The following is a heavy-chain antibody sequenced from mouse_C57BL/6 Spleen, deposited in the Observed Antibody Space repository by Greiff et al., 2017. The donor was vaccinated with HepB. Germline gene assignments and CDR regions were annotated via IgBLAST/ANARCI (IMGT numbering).Heavy chain of an antibody. CDR3: ARSGLLGAY. D-gene: IGHD3-1*01. Sequence: VQLQQSGAELVKPGASVKLSCKASGYTFTSYWMQWVKQRPGQGLEWIGEIDPSDSYTNYNQKFKGKATLTVDTSSSTAYMQLSSLTSEDSAVYYCARSGLLGAYWGQRTLVTVSA. J-gene: IGHJ3*01. V-gene: IGHV1-50*01. CDR1: GYTFTSYW. CDR2: IDPSDSYT.